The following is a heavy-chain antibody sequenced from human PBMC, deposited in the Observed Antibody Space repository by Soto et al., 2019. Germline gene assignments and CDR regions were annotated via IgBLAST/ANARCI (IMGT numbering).Heavy chain of an antibody. CDR2: ISGSGFKK. J-gene: IGHJ5*02. V-gene: IGHV3-23*01. D-gene: IGHD1-26*01. Sequence: GGSLRLSCAASGFIFENLGMSWVRQAPGKGLEWISSISGSGFKKYYADSVKGRFTISRDNSKSTVYLELSNLSAEDTAVYHCAKNQGVELVPLATVDWFDPWGQGSVVTVSS. CDR1: GFIFENLG. CDR3: AKNQGVELVPLATVDWFDP.